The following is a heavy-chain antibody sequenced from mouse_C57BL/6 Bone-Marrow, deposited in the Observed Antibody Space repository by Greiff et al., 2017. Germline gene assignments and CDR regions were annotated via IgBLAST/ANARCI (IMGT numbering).Heavy chain of an antibody. V-gene: IGHV1-4*01. D-gene: IGHD1-1*01. CDR1: GYTFTSST. J-gene: IGHJ3*01. CDR3: GLDLLLRYPFAY. CDR2: INPSSGYT. Sequence: QVQLQQSGAELARPGASVKMSCKASGYTFTSSTMHWVKQRPGQGLEWIGYINPSSGYTKYNQKFKDKATLTADKSSSTAYMQLSSLTSEDSAVYYCGLDLLLRYPFAYWGQGTLVTVSA.